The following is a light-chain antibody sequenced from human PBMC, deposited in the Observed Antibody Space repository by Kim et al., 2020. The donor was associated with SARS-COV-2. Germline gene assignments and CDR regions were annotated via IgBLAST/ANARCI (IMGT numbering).Light chain of an antibody. CDR1: SRRSYD. CDR2: GKN. Sequence: ALSQTGRRTSQGDSRRSYDASWYQQKPGQAPVLVIYGKNNRPAGIPDRFAGNSAGNTASLTITGEQAEDDADYYCNSRDSSGNHGVFGGGTQLTVL. V-gene: IGLV3-19*01. J-gene: IGLJ2*01. CDR3: NSRDSSGNHGV.